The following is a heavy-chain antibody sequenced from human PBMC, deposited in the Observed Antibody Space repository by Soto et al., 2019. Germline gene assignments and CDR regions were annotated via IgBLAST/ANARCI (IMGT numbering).Heavy chain of an antibody. D-gene: IGHD6-13*01. CDR1: GGSINYYY. Sequence: QVQLQESGPGLVKPSETLSLTCTVSGGSINYYYWTWIRQPPGKGLEWIGDIYYSGSTNYNPSLKSRVTTSVDTSKNQFSLKLSSVTAADTAVYYCTRGLQRAAVPIGYWGQGTLVTVSS. CDR2: IYYSGST. J-gene: IGHJ4*02. CDR3: TRGLQRAAVPIGY. V-gene: IGHV4-59*01.